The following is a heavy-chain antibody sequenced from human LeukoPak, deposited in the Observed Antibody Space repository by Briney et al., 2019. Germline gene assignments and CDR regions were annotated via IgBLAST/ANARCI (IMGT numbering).Heavy chain of an antibody. D-gene: IGHD3-22*01. V-gene: IGHV3-7*01. CDR1: GFTFSSYG. Sequence: GGSLRLSCAASGFTFSSYGMSWVRQAPGKGLEWVANIKQDGSEKYYVDSVKGRFTISRDNAKNSLYLQMNSLRAEDTAVYYCARESRETDIRYYYDSSGYYYGYWGQGTLVTVSS. J-gene: IGHJ4*02. CDR2: IKQDGSEK. CDR3: ARESRETDIRYYYDSSGYYYGY.